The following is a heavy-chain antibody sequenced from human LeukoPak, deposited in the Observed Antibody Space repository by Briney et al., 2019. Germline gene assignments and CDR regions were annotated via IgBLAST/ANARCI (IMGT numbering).Heavy chain of an antibody. Sequence: GGSLRLSCGASGFTFSSYEMNWVRQAPGKGLEWVSYISSSGSTIYYADSVKGRFTISRDNAKNSLYLQMNSLRAEDTAVYYCARDLFRELRPFDYWGQGTLVTLSS. CDR3: ARDLFRELRPFDY. CDR2: ISSSGSTI. J-gene: IGHJ4*02. CDR1: GFTFSSYE. D-gene: IGHD1-26*01. V-gene: IGHV3-48*03.